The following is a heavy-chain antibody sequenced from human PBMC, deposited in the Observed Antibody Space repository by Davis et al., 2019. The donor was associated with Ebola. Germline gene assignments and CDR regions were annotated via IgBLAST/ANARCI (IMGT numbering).Heavy chain of an antibody. Sequence: AASVTVSCKASGYTFTSYGISWVRQAPGQGLEWMGWISAYNGNTNYAQKLQGRVTMTTDTSTSTADMELRSLRSDDTAVYYCARDTANRDYGSGISMFDPWGQGTLVTVSS. V-gene: IGHV1-18*01. CDR1: GYTFTSYG. D-gene: IGHD3-10*01. J-gene: IGHJ5*02. CDR2: ISAYNGNT. CDR3: ARDTANRDYGSGISMFDP.